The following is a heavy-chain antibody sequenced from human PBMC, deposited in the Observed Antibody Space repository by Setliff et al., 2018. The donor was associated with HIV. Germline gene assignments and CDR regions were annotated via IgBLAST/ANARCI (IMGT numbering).Heavy chain of an antibody. J-gene: IGHJ4*02. D-gene: IGHD3-22*01. V-gene: IGHV4-34*01. CDR2: INHSGST. CDR3: ARDPKHSSSGDLEY. CDR1: GFFFKNAW. Sequence: PGGSLRLSCAASGFFFKNAWMSWVRQAPGKGLEWIGEINHSGSTNYNPSLKSRVTISVDTSKNQFSLKLTSVTAADTAVYYCARDPKHSSSGDLEYWSQGTLVTVSS.